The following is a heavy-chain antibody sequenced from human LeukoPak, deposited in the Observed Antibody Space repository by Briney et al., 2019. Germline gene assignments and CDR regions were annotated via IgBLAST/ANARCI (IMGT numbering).Heavy chain of an antibody. CDR2: INHSGST. Sequence: SETLSLTCAVYGGSFSGYYWSWIRQPPGKGLGWIGGINHSGSTNYNPSLKSRVTISVDTSKNQFSLKLSSVTAADTAVYYCARLYTSDIKYDYWGQGTLVTVSS. CDR3: ARLYTSDIKYDY. J-gene: IGHJ4*02. CDR1: GGSFSGYY. V-gene: IGHV4-34*01. D-gene: IGHD6-6*01.